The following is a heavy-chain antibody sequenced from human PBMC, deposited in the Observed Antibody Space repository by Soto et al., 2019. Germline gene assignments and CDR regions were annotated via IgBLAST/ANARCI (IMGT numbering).Heavy chain of an antibody. CDR1: GYTFTSFF. Sequence: ASVKVSCKASGYTFTSFFVLWVRQAPGQGPEWVGIINPVGGSTSYGQKFQGRVTMTRDTSTSTVYMEMSSLTSEDTAVYYCARLYNLNYPGFWGQGTMVTVSS. J-gene: IGHJ3*01. CDR3: ARLYNLNYPGF. D-gene: IGHD1-7*01. V-gene: IGHV1-46*01. CDR2: INPVGGST.